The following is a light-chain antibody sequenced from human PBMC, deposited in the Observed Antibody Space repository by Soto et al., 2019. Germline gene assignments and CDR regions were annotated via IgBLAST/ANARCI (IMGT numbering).Light chain of an antibody. Sequence: EIVLTQSPATLSLSPGETATPSCRASQSVSGYIGWYQQKPGQAPRLLIYADSNRATGIPARFSGSGSGTDFTLTISSLEPEDFSVYYCQQRSNWISFGQGTRLEIK. CDR2: ADS. J-gene: IGKJ5*01. V-gene: IGKV3-11*01. CDR3: QQRSNWIS. CDR1: QSVSGY.